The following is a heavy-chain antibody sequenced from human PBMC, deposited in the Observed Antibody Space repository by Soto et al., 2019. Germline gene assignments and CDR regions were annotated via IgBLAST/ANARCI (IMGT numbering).Heavy chain of an antibody. CDR2: IFSNDEK. CDR1: GFSLSNARMG. CDR3: ERIWWELRAFDL. J-gene: IGHJ3*01. Sequence: QVTLKESGPVLVKPTETLTLTCTVSGFSLSNARMGVSWIRQPPGKALEWLAHIFSNDEKSYSTSLKSRLTISKHTSKSQLVLTMTNMDPVDRATYYCERIWWELRAFDLWGQGTTVTVSS. V-gene: IGHV2-26*01. D-gene: IGHD1-26*01.